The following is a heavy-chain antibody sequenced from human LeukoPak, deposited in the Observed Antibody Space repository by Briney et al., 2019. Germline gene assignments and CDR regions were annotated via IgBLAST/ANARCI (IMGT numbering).Heavy chain of an antibody. Sequence: PGGSLRLSCAASGFTFSSYEMNWVRQAPGKGLEWVSYISSSGGTIYYADSVKGRFTISRDNAKNSLYLQMNSLRAEDTAVYYCAREGGVAAAGTLAPFDYWGQGTLVTVSS. J-gene: IGHJ4*02. CDR3: AREGGVAAAGTLAPFDY. CDR1: GFTFSSYE. CDR2: ISSSGGTI. D-gene: IGHD6-13*01. V-gene: IGHV3-48*03.